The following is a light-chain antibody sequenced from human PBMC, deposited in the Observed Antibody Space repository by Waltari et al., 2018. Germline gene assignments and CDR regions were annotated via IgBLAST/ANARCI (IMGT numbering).Light chain of an antibody. CDR3: QSTDSNGTYLYV. V-gene: IGLV3-25*03. CDR2: KES. J-gene: IGLJ1*01. Sequence: SYELTQPPSVSVSPGQTARITCTGDALPKQYGYWYQKKAGQAPVLVIQKESEKPSGIPERFSGSSSGSTVTLTITGVQAEDEADYYCQSTDSNGTYLYVFGSGTKVTVL. CDR1: ALPKQY.